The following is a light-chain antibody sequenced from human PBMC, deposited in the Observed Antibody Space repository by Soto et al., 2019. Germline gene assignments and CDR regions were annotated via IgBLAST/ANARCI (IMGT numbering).Light chain of an antibody. CDR3: QQYGSSPIT. CDR2: GAS. J-gene: IGKJ5*01. CDR1: QVVGTRS. Sequence: VLTQSPATLSLSPGESATLLCRASQVVGTRSLAWYQQKPGQAPRLLIYGASTRATGIPDRFSGSGSGTDFTLTISPLEPEDFVVYFCQQYGSSPITFAQGTRLAIK. V-gene: IGKV3-20*01.